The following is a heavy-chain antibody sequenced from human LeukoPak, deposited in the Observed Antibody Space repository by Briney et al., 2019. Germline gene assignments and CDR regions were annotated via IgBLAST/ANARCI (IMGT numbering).Heavy chain of an antibody. D-gene: IGHD4-17*01. V-gene: IGHV3-23*01. J-gene: IGHJ3*02. CDR2: ISGSGGST. Sequence: HPGGSLRLSCTTPKFNFHNYGLTWVRQAPGKELEWVSSISGSGGSTQYAASVQGRFTISRDNSKNTLYLQMNSLRAEDTAVYYCAKDPNGDYIGAFDIWGQGTMVTVSS. CDR3: AKDPNGDYIGAFDI. CDR1: KFNFHNYG.